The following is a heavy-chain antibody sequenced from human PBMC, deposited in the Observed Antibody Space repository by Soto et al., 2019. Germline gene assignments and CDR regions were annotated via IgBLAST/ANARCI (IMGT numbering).Heavy chain of an antibody. V-gene: IGHV3-11*01. CDR1: GVTFSDYY. D-gene: IGHD5-18*01. CDR3: ASLRGYRADY. CDR2: ISSSGSLT. J-gene: IGHJ4*02. Sequence: GGSLRLSCTASGVTFSDYYMSWIRQAPGKGLEWVSYISSSGSLTYYADSVKGRFTISRDNAKNSLYLQMNSLRAEDTAVYYCASLRGYRADYWGQGTLVTVSS.